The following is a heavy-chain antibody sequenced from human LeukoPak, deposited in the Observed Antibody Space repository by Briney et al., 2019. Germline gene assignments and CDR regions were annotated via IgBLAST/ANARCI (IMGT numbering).Heavy chain of an antibody. D-gene: IGHD3-16*02. CDR1: GFTFSSHA. V-gene: IGHV3-64D*06. CDR2: ISSNGGST. J-gene: IGHJ6*04. Sequence: PGGSLRLSCSASGFTFSSHAMHWVRQAPGKGLQHVSAISSNGGSTYYADSVKGRFTISRDNSKNALYLQMSSLRAEDTAVYYCGKGHLSQRKSLFYYGMDVWGRGTTVTVSS. CDR3: GKGHLSQRKSLFYYGMDV.